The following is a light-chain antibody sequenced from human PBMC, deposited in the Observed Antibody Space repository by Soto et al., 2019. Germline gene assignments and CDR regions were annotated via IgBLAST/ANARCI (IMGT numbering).Light chain of an antibody. CDR2: KAS. CDR1: QSISSW. Sequence: DIQMTQSPSTLSASVGDRVTITCRASQSISSWLARYQQKPGKAPKFLIYKASNLEVGVPSGFSGSGSGTEFTLTISSLQPDDFATYYCQQYNSYSLTFGGGTKVEMK. CDR3: QQYNSYSLT. J-gene: IGKJ4*01. V-gene: IGKV1-5*03.